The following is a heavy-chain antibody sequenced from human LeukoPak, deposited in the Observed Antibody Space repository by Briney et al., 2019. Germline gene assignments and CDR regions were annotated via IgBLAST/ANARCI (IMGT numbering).Heavy chain of an antibody. D-gene: IGHD5-24*01. CDR2: ISSSSSTI. CDR1: GFTFSSYS. Sequence: GGSLRLSCAASGFTFSSYSMNWVRQAPGKGLEWVSYISSSSSTIYYADSVKGRFTISRDNAKNSLYLQMNSLRAEDTAVYYCASHPREDTWLQYHYFDYWGQGTLVTVSS. CDR3: ASHPREDTWLQYHYFDY. J-gene: IGHJ4*02. V-gene: IGHV3-48*01.